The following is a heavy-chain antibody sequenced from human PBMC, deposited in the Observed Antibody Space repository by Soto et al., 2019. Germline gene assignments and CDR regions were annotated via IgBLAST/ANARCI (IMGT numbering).Heavy chain of an antibody. J-gene: IGHJ4*02. CDR2: MNPNSGNT. CDR1: GYTFTSYD. V-gene: IGHV1-8*01. D-gene: IGHD6-13*01. CDR3: ARWPHGGRSSWPRGVFDY. Sequence: ASVKVSCKASGYTFTSYDSNWVRQATGQGLEWMGWMNPNSGNTGYAQKFQGRVTMTRNTSISTAYMELSSLRSEDTAVYYCARWPHGGRSSWPRGVFDYWGQGPPVTVSS.